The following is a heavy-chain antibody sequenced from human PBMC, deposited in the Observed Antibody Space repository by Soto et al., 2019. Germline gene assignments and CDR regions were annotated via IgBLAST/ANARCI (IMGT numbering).Heavy chain of an antibody. J-gene: IGHJ6*02. D-gene: IGHD3-3*02. V-gene: IGHV1-69*12. CDR1: GGTFSTSA. Sequence: QVQLVQSGAEVKKPGSSAKVSCKASGGTFSTSAISWVRQAPGQGLEWVGGIMPVFATPDYAQKFQGRVTISADESTTTAYLELTSLRTDDTAVYFCARDKDRPQLGGNYYYILDVWGQGTAIIVSS. CDR3: ARDKDRPQLGGNYYYILDV. CDR2: IMPVFATP.